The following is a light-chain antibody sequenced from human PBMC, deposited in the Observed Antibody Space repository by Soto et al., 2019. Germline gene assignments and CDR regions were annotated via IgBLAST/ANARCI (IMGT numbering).Light chain of an antibody. V-gene: IGKV4-1*01. CDR1: QSVLYSSNNKNY. Sequence: DIVMTQSPDSLAVSLGERATINCKSSQSVLYSSNNKNYLAWYQQKPGQPPYLLIYWASTRESGVPDRFSGSGSGTDFTLTISSLQAEDVAVYYCQQYFSTPRTFGQGTKLEIK. CDR2: WAS. J-gene: IGKJ2*01. CDR3: QQYFSTPRT.